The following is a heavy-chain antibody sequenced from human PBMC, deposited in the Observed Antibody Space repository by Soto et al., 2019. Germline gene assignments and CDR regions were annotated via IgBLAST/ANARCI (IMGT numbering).Heavy chain of an antibody. CDR3: ARDPNANAFDI. CDR2: ISQSGST. V-gene: IGHV4-34*01. J-gene: IGHJ3*02. CDR1: GASLSGYD. Sequence: PSETLSLTCAVYGASLSGYDWSWVRQPPGKGLQWIGEISQSGSTNYDPSLKSRVSISMDTSKNQFSLRLRSVTAADTASYYCARDPNANAFDIWGRGXMVTV.